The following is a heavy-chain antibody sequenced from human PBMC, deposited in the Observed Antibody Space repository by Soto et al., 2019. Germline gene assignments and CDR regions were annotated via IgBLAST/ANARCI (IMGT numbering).Heavy chain of an antibody. Sequence: GASVKVSCKASGYTFTSYYMHWVRQAPGQGLEWTGIINPSGGSTSYAQKFQGRVTMTRDTSTSTVYMELSSLRSEDTAVYYCARDRGWELTRDYWGQGTLVTVSS. CDR2: INPSGGST. J-gene: IGHJ4*02. CDR1: GYTFTSYY. D-gene: IGHD1-26*01. CDR3: ARDRGWELTRDY. V-gene: IGHV1-46*01.